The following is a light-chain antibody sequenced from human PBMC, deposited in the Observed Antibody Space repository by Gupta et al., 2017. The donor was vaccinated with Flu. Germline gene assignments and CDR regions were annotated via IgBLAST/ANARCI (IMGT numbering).Light chain of an antibody. Sequence: EIVLTQPPATLSLSPGERATLSCGASQSVSRRYLAWYQQKPGRAPRLLIYDASTRATGIPDRFSGSGSGTDFTLTISRLEPEDFAVYYCQQDDSSDLTFGGGTKVEIK. CDR1: QSVSRRY. V-gene: IGKV3D-20*01. CDR3: QQDDSSDLT. CDR2: DAS. J-gene: IGKJ4*01.